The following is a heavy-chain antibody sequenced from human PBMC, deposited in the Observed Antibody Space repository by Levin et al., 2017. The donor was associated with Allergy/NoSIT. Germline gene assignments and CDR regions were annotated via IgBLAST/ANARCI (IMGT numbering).Heavy chain of an antibody. V-gene: IGHV2-5*02. D-gene: IGHD2/OR15-2a*01. Sequence: SGPTLVKPTQTLTLTCTFSGFSLSTSGVGVGWIRQPPGKALEWLALIYWDDDKRYSPSLKSRLTITKDTSKNQVVLTMTNMDPVDTATYYCAHSPGEYPNLGPGYFDYWGQGTLVTVSS. CDR3: AHSPGEYPNLGPGYFDY. CDR2: IYWDDDK. J-gene: IGHJ4*02. CDR1: GFSLSTSGVG.